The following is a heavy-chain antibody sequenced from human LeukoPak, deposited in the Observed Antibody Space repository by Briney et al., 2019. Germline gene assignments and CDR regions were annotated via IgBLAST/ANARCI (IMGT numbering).Heavy chain of an antibody. Sequence: PSETLSLTCTVSGGSISGYYWSWIRQPPGKGLEWIGYIHYSGNTNYNPSLKSRVTTSIDTSKNQFSLNLSSVTAADTAVYYCARARIPGYSSGFDYWGQGTLVTVSS. V-gene: IGHV4-59*01. CDR1: GGSISGYY. J-gene: IGHJ4*02. D-gene: IGHD6-19*01. CDR2: IHYSGNT. CDR3: ARARIPGYSSGFDY.